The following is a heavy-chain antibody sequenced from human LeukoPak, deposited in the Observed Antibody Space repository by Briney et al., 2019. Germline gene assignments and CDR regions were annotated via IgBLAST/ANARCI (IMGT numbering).Heavy chain of an antibody. CDR2: IYYSRSI. J-gene: IGHJ4*02. V-gene: IGHV4-39*01. CDR1: GGSISSGSYY. CDR3: ARLPTVAFFDY. D-gene: IGHD4-23*01. Sequence: SETLSLTCTVSGGSISSGSYYWSWIRQPAGKGLEWIGSIYYSRSIYYNPSLKSRVTISVDTSKNQFSLKLSSVTAADTAVYYCARLPTVAFFDYWGQGTLVTVSS.